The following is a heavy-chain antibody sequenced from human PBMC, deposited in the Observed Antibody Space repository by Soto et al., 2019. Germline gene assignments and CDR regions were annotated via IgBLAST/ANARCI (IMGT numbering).Heavy chain of an antibody. Sequence: GASVKVSCKASGYTFTTYAIHWVRQAPGQRLEWMGWINAGHGNTKYSQNFQGRVTITRDTSASTAYMELSSLRSEDTAVYHCARDGITGTATLDYWGQGALVTVCS. CDR2: INAGHGNT. CDR3: ARDGITGTATLDY. J-gene: IGHJ4*02. V-gene: IGHV1-3*01. CDR1: GYTFTTYA. D-gene: IGHD1-20*01.